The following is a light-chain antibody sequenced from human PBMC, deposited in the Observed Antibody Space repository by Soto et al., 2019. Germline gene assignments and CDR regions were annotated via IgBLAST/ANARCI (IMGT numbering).Light chain of an antibody. J-gene: IGLJ3*02. CDR1: SGSVSSSYY. CDR3: ALYMGGGIWV. V-gene: IGLV8-61*01. Sequence: QTVVPQEPSFSVSPGGTVTLTCGLTSGSVSSSYYPSWSQQTPGQAPRSLIYTTSTRSSGVPDRFSGSILGNKAALIITGAQADDEAHYYCALYMGGGIWVFGGGTKVTVL. CDR2: TTS.